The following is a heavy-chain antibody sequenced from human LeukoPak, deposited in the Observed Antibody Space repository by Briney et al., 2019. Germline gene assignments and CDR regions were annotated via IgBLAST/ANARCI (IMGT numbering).Heavy chain of an antibody. V-gene: IGHV4-39*01. CDR1: GGSIRTDGSY. CDR2: IYIDRIT. CDR3: ARLFTRAWEYRYGMDV. J-gene: IGHJ6*02. Sequence: SETLSLTCTVSGGSIRTDGSYWAWIRQPPGKGLEWIGSIYIDRITHYNSSLQSRVTLSIDTSKNQFSLKLTSVTAADTAVFYCARLFTRAWEYRYGMDVWGQETAVTVSS. D-gene: IGHD1-26*01.